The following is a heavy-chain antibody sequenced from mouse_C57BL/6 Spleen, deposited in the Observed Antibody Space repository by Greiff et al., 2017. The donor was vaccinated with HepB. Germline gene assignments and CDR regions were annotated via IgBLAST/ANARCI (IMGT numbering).Heavy chain of an antibody. V-gene: IGHV1-50*01. CDR1: GYTFTSYW. CDR2: IDPSDSYT. CDR3: ASPDSSGSFAY. J-gene: IGHJ3*01. D-gene: IGHD3-2*02. Sequence: QVQLQQSGAELVKPGASVKLSCKASGYTFTSYWMQWVKQRPGQGLEWIGEIDPSDSYTNYNQKFKGKATLTVDTSSSTAYMQLSSLTSEDSAVYYCASPDSSGSFAYWGQGTLVTVSA.